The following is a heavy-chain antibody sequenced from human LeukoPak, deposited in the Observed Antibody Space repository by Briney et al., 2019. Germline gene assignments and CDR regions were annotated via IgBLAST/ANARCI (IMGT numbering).Heavy chain of an antibody. Sequence: SETLSLTCTVSGGSISTYSWGWIRQPPGKGLEWIGYIYYSGNTNSNPSLKSRVTISVDTSKNQFSLKLSSVTAADTAVYYCARTNAFDIWGQGTMVTVSS. V-gene: IGHV4-59*01. CDR2: IYYSGNT. J-gene: IGHJ3*02. CDR3: ARTNAFDI. CDR1: GGSISTYS.